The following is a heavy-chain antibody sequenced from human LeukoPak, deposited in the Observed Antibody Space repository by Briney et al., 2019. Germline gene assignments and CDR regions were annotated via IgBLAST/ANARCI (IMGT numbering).Heavy chain of an antibody. CDR2: IHYSGST. D-gene: IGHD2-8*01. CDR1: GGSMTSNNYY. V-gene: IGHV4-39*01. J-gene: IGHJ4*02. Sequence: PSETLSLTCTVSGGSMTSNNYYWGWIRQPPGKGLEWIGNIHYSGSTYYSPSLKNRVTISVDTSKNQFSLRLKSVTAADTAVYYCWRPHCSNSVCSSSRVDFWGQGTLVTVPS. CDR3: WRPHCSNSVCSSSRVDF.